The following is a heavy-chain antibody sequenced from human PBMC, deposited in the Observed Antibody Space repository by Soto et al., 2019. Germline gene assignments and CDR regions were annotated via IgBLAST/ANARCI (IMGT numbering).Heavy chain of an antibody. J-gene: IGHJ3*02. CDR1: GFSLRTTGVG. CDR3: AHNPPQDSGAFDI. D-gene: IGHD6-19*01. V-gene: IGHV2-5*02. Sequence: SGPTLVNPTQALTLTCTFSGFSLRTTGVGVGWIRQPPGKALEWLALLYWDGDNRYNPSLKSRLTLTKDTSKSQVVLTLTNVDTADTATYYCAHNPPQDSGAFDIWGQGTMVTVSS. CDR2: LYWDGDN.